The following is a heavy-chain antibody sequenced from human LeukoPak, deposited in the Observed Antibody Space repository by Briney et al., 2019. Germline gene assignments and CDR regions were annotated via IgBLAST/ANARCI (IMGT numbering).Heavy chain of an antibody. J-gene: IGHJ4*02. V-gene: IGHV4-61*02. CDR2: IYTSGST. D-gene: IGHD6-13*01. Sequence: SETLSLTCTVSGGSISSGSYYWSWIRQPAGKGLEWIGRIYTSGSTNYNPSLKSRVTISVDTSKNQFSLKLSSVTAADTAVYYCARGSSSWYYFDYWGQGTLVTVSS. CDR1: GGSISSGSYY. CDR3: ARGSSSWYYFDY.